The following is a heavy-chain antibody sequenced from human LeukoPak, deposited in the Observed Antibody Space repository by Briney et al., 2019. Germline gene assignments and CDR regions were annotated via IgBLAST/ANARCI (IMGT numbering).Heavy chain of an antibody. CDR1: GGSISSYY. J-gene: IGHJ3*02. V-gene: IGHV4-59*12. D-gene: IGHD1-7*01. CDR2: IYYSGST. CDR3: ARDGNWNYGDDAFDI. Sequence: SETLSLTCTVSGGSISSYYWSWIRQPPGKGLEWIGYIYYSGSTNYNPSLKSRVTISVDTSKNQFSLKLSSVTAADTAVYYCARDGNWNYGDDAFDIWGQGTMVTVSS.